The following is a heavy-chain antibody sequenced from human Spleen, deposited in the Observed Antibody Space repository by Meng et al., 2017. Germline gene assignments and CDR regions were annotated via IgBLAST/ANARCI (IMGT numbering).Heavy chain of an antibody. J-gene: IGHJ4*02. V-gene: IGHV4-39*07. D-gene: IGHD5-12*01. CDR3: ARDSRLKYSGYDYFDY. CDR1: GGSISSSSYY. Sequence: SETLSLTCTVSGGSISSSSYYWGWIRQPPGKGLEWIGSIYYSGSTYYNPSLKSRVTISVDTSKNQFSLKLSSVTAADTAVYYCARDSRLKYSGYDYFDYYGQGRLVTVSS. CDR2: IYYSGST.